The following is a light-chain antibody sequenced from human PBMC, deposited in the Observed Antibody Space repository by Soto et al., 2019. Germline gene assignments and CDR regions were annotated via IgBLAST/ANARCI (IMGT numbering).Light chain of an antibody. Sequence: QLVLTQPPSVSGAPGQRVSISCTGSSSNIGAGYAVHWYQQLPGAAPKLLIYGNTNRRSGVPDRFSGSKSGASASLAITGLQADDEADYYCQSYDSSRNVVFGTGTKLTVL. CDR2: GNT. CDR1: SSNIGAGYA. V-gene: IGLV1-40*01. J-gene: IGLJ1*01. CDR3: QSYDSSRNVV.